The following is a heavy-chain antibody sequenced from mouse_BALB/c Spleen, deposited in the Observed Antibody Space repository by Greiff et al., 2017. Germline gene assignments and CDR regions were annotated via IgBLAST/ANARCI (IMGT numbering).Heavy chain of an antibody. Sequence: QLQQSGAELVRPGVSVKISCKGSGYTFTDYAMHWVKQSHAKSLEWIGVINTYYGDASYNQKFKGKATMTVDKSSSTAYMELARLTSEDSAIYYCARSGDFDYWGQGTTLTVSS. J-gene: IGHJ2*01. V-gene: IGHV1S137*01. CDR2: INTYYGDA. CDR1: GYTFTDYA. CDR3: ARSGDFDY. D-gene: IGHD3-1*01.